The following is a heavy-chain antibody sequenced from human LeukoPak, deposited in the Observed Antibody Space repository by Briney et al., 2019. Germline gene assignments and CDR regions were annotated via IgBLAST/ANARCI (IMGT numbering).Heavy chain of an antibody. CDR3: ATSSGYSYGSFDY. CDR1: GFTFSSYG. CDR2: ISYDGSNK. J-gene: IGHJ4*02. V-gene: IGHV3-30*03. D-gene: IGHD5-18*01. Sequence: GGSLRLSCAASGFTFSSYGMHWVRQAPGKGLEWEAVISYDGSNKYYADSVKGRFTISRDNSKNTLYLQMNSLRAEDTAVYYCATSSGYSYGSFDYWGQGTLVTVSS.